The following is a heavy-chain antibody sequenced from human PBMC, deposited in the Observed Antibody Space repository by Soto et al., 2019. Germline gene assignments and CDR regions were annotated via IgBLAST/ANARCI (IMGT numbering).Heavy chain of an antibody. V-gene: IGHV4-30-2*01. D-gene: IGHD4-17*01. Sequence: SETLSVTCAVADGSIRSGGYSWSWIRQPPGKGPEWIGYIYHSGSTYYNPSLKSRVTISVDRSKNQFSLKLSSVTAADTAVYYCARSVGTVVRHLDYWGQGTLVTVSS. CDR2: IYHSGST. CDR3: ARSVGTVVRHLDY. CDR1: DGSIRSGGYS. J-gene: IGHJ4*02.